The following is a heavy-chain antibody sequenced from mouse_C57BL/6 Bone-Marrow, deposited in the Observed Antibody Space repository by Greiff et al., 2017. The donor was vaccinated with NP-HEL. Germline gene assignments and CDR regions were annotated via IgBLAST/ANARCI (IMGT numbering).Heavy chain of an antibody. Sequence: QVQLQQSGAELMKPGASVKLSCKATGYTFTGYWIEWVKQRPGHGLEWIGEILPGSGSTNSIEKFKGKATFTADTSSNTAYTQLSSLTTEDSAIYYCASELYYGNPAWFAYWGQGTLVTVSA. CDR2: ILPGSGST. CDR3: ASELYYGNPAWFAY. CDR1: GYTFTGYW. D-gene: IGHD2-1*01. J-gene: IGHJ3*01. V-gene: IGHV1-9*01.